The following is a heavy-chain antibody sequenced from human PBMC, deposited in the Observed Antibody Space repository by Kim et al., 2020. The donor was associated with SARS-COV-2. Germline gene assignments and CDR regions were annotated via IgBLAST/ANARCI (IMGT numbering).Heavy chain of an antibody. Sequence: SETLSLTCTVSGGSVSSGSYYWSWIRQPPGKGLEWIGYIYYSGSTNYNPSLKSRVTISVDTSKNQFSLKLSSVTAADTAVYYCARSLAVAGTFVSAWGQGTLVTVSS. CDR1: GGSVSSGSYY. D-gene: IGHD6-19*01. CDR3: ARSLAVAGTFVSA. V-gene: IGHV4-61*01. J-gene: IGHJ4*02. CDR2: IYYSGST.